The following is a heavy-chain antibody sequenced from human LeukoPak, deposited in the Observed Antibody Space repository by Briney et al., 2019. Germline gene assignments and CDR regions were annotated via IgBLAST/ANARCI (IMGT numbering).Heavy chain of an antibody. V-gene: IGHV4-59*12. CDR1: GASITTYY. J-gene: IGHJ3*01. D-gene: IGHD3-10*01. CDR2: IYYSGNT. CDR3: ATLPTFVSDV. Sequence: SETLSLTCTVSGASITTYYWNWVRQPPGKGLEWMGYIYYSGNTNYNPSLNSRVTMSVDTSKNQLSLNVTSVTAADTAVYYCATLPTFVSDVWGLGTLVTVSS.